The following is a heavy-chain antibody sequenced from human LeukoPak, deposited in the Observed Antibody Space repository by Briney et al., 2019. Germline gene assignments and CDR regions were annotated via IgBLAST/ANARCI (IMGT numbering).Heavy chain of an antibody. CDR3: ARAYGSYSFDY. D-gene: IGHD1-26*01. Sequence: SETLSLTCTVSGGSISSYYWNWIRQPPGKGLEWIGYGSYSGSTDHNPSLKSRVTISVDTSKNQFSLKLSSVTAADTAVYYCARAYGSYSFDYWGQGTLVTVSS. CDR2: GSYSGST. CDR1: GGSISSYY. J-gene: IGHJ4*02. V-gene: IGHV4-59*01.